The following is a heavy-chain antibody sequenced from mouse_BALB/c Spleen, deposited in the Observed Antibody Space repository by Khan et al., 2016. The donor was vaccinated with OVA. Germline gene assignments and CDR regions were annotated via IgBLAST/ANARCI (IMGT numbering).Heavy chain of an antibody. CDR2: IWGGGST. V-gene: IGHV2-6-5*01. Sequence: QVQLKQSGPGLVAPSQSLSITCTVSGFSLTDYGVSWIRQPPGKGLEWLGVIWGGGSTYYNSALKSGLSISKDNSKSQVLLKMSSLQTDDTAMYYCAKGVWSYYFALDYWGQGTSVTVSS. CDR3: AKGVWSYYFALDY. CDR1: GFSLTDYG. J-gene: IGHJ4*01.